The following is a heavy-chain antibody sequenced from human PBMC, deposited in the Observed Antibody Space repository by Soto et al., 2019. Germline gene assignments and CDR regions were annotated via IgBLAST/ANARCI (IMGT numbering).Heavy chain of an antibody. CDR2: MNPNSGNT. J-gene: IGHJ4*02. CDR3: AREEVGAVDY. D-gene: IGHD1-26*01. V-gene: IGHV1-8*01. Sequence: QVQLVQSGAEVKKPGASVKVSCKASGYTLPSYDINWVRQATGHGLEWMGWMNPNSGNTGYAQKFQGRVTMTRNTYISTANMKLSSLRSEDTDVYNCAREEVGAVDYWGQGTLVTVYS. CDR1: GYTLPSYD.